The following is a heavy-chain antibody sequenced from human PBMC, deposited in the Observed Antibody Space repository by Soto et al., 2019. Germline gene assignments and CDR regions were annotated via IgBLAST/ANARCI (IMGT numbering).Heavy chain of an antibody. CDR2: IYSGGST. D-gene: IGHD2-15*01. Sequence: GGSLRLSCAASGFTVSSNYMSWVRQAPGKGLEWVSVIYSGGSTYYADSVKGRFTISRDNSKNTLYLQMNSLRAEDTAVYYCAKDSGYCSGGSCYFDYWCQGTLVTVSS. V-gene: IGHV3-53*01. CDR3: AKDSGYCSGGSCYFDY. J-gene: IGHJ4*02. CDR1: GFTVSSNY.